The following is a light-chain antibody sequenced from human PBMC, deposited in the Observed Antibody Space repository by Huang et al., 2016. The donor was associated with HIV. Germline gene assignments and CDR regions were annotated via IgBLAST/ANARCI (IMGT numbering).Light chain of an antibody. Sequence: DIVMTQSPLSLPVTPGEPASISCRSSESLLQSNGYSYVDWYLQKPGQSPQLLIYLASNRASGVPERFSGSGSGTDFTLKISRVEAEDVGVYYCMQARQMWTFGQGTKVEI. CDR3: MQARQMWT. V-gene: IGKV2-28*01. J-gene: IGKJ1*01. CDR2: LAS. CDR1: ESLLQSNGYSY.